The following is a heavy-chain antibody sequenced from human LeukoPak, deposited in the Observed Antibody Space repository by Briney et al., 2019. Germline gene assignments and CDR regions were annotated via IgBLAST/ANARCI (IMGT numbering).Heavy chain of an antibody. D-gene: IGHD6-6*01. Sequence: SETLSLPCAVYGGSFSGYYWSWIRQPPGKGLEWLGETNHSGSTNYNPSLKSRVTISVDTSKNQFSLKLSSVTAADTAVYYCARGRGYSSSSGDYYYYMDVWGKGTTVTVSS. V-gene: IGHV4-34*01. J-gene: IGHJ6*03. CDR1: GGSFSGYY. CDR2: TNHSGST. CDR3: ARGRGYSSSSGDYYYYMDV.